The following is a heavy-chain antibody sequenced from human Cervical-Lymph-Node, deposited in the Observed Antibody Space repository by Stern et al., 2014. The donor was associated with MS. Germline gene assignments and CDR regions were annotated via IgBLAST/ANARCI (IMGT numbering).Heavy chain of an antibody. V-gene: IGHV1-69*02. J-gene: IGHJ4*02. Sequence: QVQLVQSGAEVKKPGSSVKVSCKASGDTFNKDNFNWVRQAPGQGLEWMGSVMPILGIADYAQKLQGRVAITADESSSTAYMEVTNVTSEDTAVYYCATSGSNPGGFDVWGQGTLVTVSS. D-gene: IGHD1-26*01. CDR3: ATSGSNPGGFDV. CDR2: VMPILGIA. CDR1: GDTFNKDN.